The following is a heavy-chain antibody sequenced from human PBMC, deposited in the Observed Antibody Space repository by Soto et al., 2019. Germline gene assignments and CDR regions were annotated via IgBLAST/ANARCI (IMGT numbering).Heavy chain of an antibody. CDR3: ARERTGDPTFFDY. CDR1: GGSISSSSYY. Sequence: PSETLSLTCTVSGGSISSSSYYWGWIRQPPGKGPEWIGSIYYSGSTYYNPSLKSRVTISVDTSKNQFSLKLTSVTVADTAVYYCARERTGDPTFFDYWGQGTLVTVSS. D-gene: IGHD1-1*01. J-gene: IGHJ4*02. CDR2: IYYSGST. V-gene: IGHV4-39*07.